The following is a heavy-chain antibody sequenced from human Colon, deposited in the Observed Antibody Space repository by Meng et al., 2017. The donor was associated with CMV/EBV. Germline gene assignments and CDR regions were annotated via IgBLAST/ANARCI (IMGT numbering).Heavy chain of an antibody. CDR2: ISSSSSYI. Sequence: GESLKISCAASGFTFSSYSMNWVRQAPGKGLEWVSSISSSSSYIYYADSVKGRFTISRDNAKNSLYLQMNSLRAEDTAVYYCARGYSSSWSHEYFFDYWGQGTLVTVSS. V-gene: IGHV3-21*01. CDR1: GFTFSSYS. D-gene: IGHD6-13*01. J-gene: IGHJ4*02. CDR3: ARGYSSSWSHEYFFDY.